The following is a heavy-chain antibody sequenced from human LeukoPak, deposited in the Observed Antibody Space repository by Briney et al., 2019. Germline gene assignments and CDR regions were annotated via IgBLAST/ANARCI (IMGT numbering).Heavy chain of an antibody. CDR2: ISGSGGST. V-gene: IGHV3-23*01. CDR1: GFTFSSYW. CDR3: AKGGRYCSGGNCYFFDY. Sequence: GGSLRLSCAASGFTFSSYWMTWVRQAPGKGLEWVSAISGSGGSTYYADSVKGRFTISRDNSKTTLYLQMNSLRADDTAVYYCAKGGRYCSGGNCYFFDYWGQGTLVTVSS. D-gene: IGHD2-15*01. J-gene: IGHJ4*02.